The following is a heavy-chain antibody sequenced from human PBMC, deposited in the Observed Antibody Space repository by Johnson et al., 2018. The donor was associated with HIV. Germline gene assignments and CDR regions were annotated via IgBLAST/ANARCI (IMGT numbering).Heavy chain of an antibody. D-gene: IGHD1-26*01. J-gene: IGHJ3*02. Sequence: VQLVESGGSVVRPGGSLRLSCAASGFTFDDYYLSWVRQAPGKGLEWFSGINWNGGTTAYADSVKGRCTISRDNGKNSLYLQMNSLRAEDTALYYCARRDSGSLSFDIWGQGTMVTVSS. V-gene: IGHV3-20*04. CDR3: ARRDSGSLSFDI. CDR1: GFTFDDYY. CDR2: INWNGGTT.